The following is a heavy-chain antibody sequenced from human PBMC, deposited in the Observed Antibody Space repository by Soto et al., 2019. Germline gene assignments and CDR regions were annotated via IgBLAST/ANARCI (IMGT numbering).Heavy chain of an antibody. CDR3: TGGYCSSTSCLQRDY. CDR1: GFTLSSYA. J-gene: IGHJ4*02. V-gene: IGHV3-48*04. D-gene: IGHD2-2*03. CDR2: ISSSGSTI. Sequence: GGSLRLSCAASGFTLSSYAMSWVRQAPGKGLEWVSYISSSGSTIYYADSVKGRFTISRDNAKNSLYLQMNSLRAEDTAVYYCTGGYCSSTSCLQRDYWGQGTLVTVSS.